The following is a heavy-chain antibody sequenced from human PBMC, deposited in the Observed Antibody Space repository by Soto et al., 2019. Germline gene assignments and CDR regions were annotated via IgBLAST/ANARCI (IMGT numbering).Heavy chain of an antibody. D-gene: IGHD3-16*01. Sequence: QVQLVESGGGVVQPGRSLRLSCAASGFTFSDYGMHWVRQTPGKGLEWVALIWHDGNEKYYADSAKGRFTVARDNSKTTLYLQMTSLRAEDTALYYCARVFGQYGNYRFDPWGQGTLVAVAS. CDR2: IWHDGNEK. J-gene: IGHJ5*02. V-gene: IGHV3-33*01. CDR3: ARVFGQYGNYRFDP. CDR1: GFTFSDYG.